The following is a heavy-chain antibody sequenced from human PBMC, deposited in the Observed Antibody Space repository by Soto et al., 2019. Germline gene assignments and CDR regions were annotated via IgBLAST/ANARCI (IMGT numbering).Heavy chain of an antibody. CDR1: GDSISTNSYS. J-gene: IGHJ4*02. V-gene: IGHV4-39*01. Sequence: SETLSLTCTVSGDSISTNSYSWGWIRQPPGQGLEWIGLFYYSGSTHYNPSLKSRLTVSVDTSKNQFSLKVSSVTAADTAVYYCARRYGGNLDYWGQGTLVTVSS. CDR2: FYYSGST. CDR3: ARRYGGNLDY. D-gene: IGHD4-17*01.